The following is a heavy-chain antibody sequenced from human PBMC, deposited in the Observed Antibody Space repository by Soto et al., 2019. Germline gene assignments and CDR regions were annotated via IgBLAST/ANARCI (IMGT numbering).Heavy chain of an antibody. CDR2: ISGYNGDT. CDR1: GYTFTRYG. Sequence: QGQLVQSGAEMKKPGASVKVSCKASGYTFTRYGISWVRQAPGQGLEWMGWISGYNGDTKYAQKFQGRVTMTIDTSTTTAFMELRSLTSDDTAVYYCAKNGQPPYYYYGLDVWGQGTTVTVSS. V-gene: IGHV1-18*01. D-gene: IGHD2-8*01. CDR3: AKNGQPPYYYYGLDV. J-gene: IGHJ6*02.